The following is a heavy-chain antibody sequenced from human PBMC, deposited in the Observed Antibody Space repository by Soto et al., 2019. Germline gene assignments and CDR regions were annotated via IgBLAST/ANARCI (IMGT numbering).Heavy chain of an antibody. Sequence: EVQLVESGGGLVQPGGSLRLSCAPSGFTFSNSWMTWVRQAPGKGLEWVANIKQDGTEKYYVDSLKGRFTISRDNAKNSLYLQMNSLRAEDTAVYYCVGGASYYFDSWGQGTLVTVSS. D-gene: IGHD3-16*01. CDR1: GFTFSNSW. V-gene: IGHV3-7*01. J-gene: IGHJ4*02. CDR2: IKQDGTEK. CDR3: VGGASYYFDS.